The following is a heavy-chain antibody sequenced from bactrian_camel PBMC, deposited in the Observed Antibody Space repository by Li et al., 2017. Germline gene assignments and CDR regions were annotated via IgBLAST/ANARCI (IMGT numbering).Heavy chain of an antibody. CDR2: IDNGSGGSGNT. V-gene: IGHV3S40*01. J-gene: IGHJ4*01. Sequence: DVQLVESGGGLVQPGGSLSLSCAAYGFAFRGDYVAWVRQVPGKGLEWVSVIDNGSGGSGNTYYADSVKGRFTISRDNAKNTVYLEMNSLKPEDMGVYYCVRAGVIWYQLFYWGQGTQVTVS. D-gene: IGHD3*01. CDR1: GFAFRGDY. CDR3: VRAGVIWYQLFY.